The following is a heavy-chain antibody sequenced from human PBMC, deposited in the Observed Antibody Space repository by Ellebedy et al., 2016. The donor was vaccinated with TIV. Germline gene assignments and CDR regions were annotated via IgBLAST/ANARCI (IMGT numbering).Heavy chain of an antibody. CDR1: GFTFSSYA. CDR3: VNDYWDY. J-gene: IGHJ4*02. Sequence: GESLKISXAASGFTFSSYAMSWVRQAPGKGLEWVSAISGSGGSTYYADSVKGRFTISRDNSKNTLYLQMDSLRAEDTAVYYCVNDYWDYWGQGTLVTVSS. V-gene: IGHV3-23*01. CDR2: ISGSGGST.